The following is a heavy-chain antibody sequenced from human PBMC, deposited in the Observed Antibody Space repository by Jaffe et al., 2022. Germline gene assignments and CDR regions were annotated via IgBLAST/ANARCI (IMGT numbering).Heavy chain of an antibody. CDR3: ARIPLCSGGRGLEGMYYFDY. D-gene: IGHD2-15*01. J-gene: IGHJ4*02. CDR2: IDWDDDK. V-gene: IGHV2-70*20. Sequence: QVTLRESGPALVKPTQTLTLTCTFSGFSLSTSGMCVSWVRQPPGKALEWLALIDWDDDKYYSTSLKTRLTISKDTSKNQVVLTMTNMDPVDTATYYCARIPLCSGGRGLEGMYYFDYWGQGTLVTVSS. CDR1: GFSLSTSGMC.